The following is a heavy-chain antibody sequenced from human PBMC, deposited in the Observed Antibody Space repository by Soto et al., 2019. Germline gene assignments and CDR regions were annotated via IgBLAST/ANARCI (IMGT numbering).Heavy chain of an antibody. CDR1: GYTFTSYG. Sequence: ASVKVSCKASGYTFTSYGISWVRQAPGQGLEWMGWISAYNGNTNYAQKLQGRVTMTTDTSTGTAYMELRSLRSDDTAVYYCARAPEYCSSTSCYSYYYYMDVWGKGTTVTVYS. V-gene: IGHV1-18*01. D-gene: IGHD2-2*01. CDR3: ARAPEYCSSTSCYSYYYYMDV. J-gene: IGHJ6*03. CDR2: ISAYNGNT.